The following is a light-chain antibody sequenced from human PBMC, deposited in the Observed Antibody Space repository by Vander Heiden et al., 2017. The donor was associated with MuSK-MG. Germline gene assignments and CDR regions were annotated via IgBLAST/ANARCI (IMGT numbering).Light chain of an antibody. CDR2: YDS. CDR1: NIGSKS. J-gene: IGLJ3*02. Sequence: SYVLTQPPSVSVAPGKTARITCGGNNIGSKSVHWYQQKTGQAPVLVIYYDSDRPSGIPERFSGSNSGNTATLTISRVEAGDEADYYCQVWDSSSDHPIWVFGGGTKLTVL. CDR3: QVWDSSSDHPIWV. V-gene: IGLV3-21*04.